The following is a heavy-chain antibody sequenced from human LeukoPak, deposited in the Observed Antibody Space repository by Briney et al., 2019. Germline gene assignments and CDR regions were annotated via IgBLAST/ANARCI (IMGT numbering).Heavy chain of an antibody. CDR2: ISNSGGST. J-gene: IGHJ4*02. D-gene: IGHD1-1*01. CDR3: AKGLERESRLDS. V-gene: IGHV3-23*01. Sequence: GGSLRLSCAASGFTFSTYAMSWVRQAPGKGLEWVSVISNSGGSTYYADSVKGRFTISRDNSKNTLYLQMNSLRAEDTALYYCAKGLERESRLDSWGQGTLVTVSS. CDR1: GFTFSTYA.